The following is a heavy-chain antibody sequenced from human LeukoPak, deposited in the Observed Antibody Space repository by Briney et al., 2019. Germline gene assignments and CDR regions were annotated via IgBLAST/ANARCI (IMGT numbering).Heavy chain of an antibody. D-gene: IGHD6-13*01. Sequence: GGSLRLSCAASGFTFSSYAMSWVRQAPGKGLEWVSAISGSGGSTYYADSVKGLFTISRDNSKNTLYLQMNSLRAEVTAVYYCAKVRGSSSWKRKYYFDYWGQGTLVTVSS. V-gene: IGHV3-23*01. CDR1: GFTFSSYA. CDR2: ISGSGGST. J-gene: IGHJ4*02. CDR3: AKVRGSSSWKRKYYFDY.